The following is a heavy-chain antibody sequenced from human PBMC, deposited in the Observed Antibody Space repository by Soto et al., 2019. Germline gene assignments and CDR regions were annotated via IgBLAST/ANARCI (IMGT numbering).Heavy chain of an antibody. Sequence: QVQLVESGGGVVQPGRSLRLSCAASGFTFSSYGMHWVRQAPGKGLEWVAVIWYDGSNKYYADSVKGRFTISRDNSKNTLYLQMNSLRAEDTAVYYCARGRGIPRSLTKYSSSGYFDYWGQGTLVTVSS. V-gene: IGHV3-33*01. J-gene: IGHJ4*02. CDR2: IWYDGSNK. CDR1: GFTFSSYG. CDR3: ARGRGIPRSLTKYSSSGYFDY. D-gene: IGHD6-6*01.